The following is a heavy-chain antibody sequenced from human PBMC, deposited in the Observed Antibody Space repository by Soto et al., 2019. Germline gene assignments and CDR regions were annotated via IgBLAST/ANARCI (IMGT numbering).Heavy chain of an antibody. V-gene: IGHV1-69*13. CDR1: GYTITIDV. Sequence: GASVNVACKASGYTITIDVSSWGRQAPGQGLEWMGGIIPIFGTANYAQKFQGRVTITADESTSTAYMELSSLRSEDTAVYYCARESRYCSGGSCYFLPGIDYWGPGTLVTVSS. CDR2: IIPIFGTA. CDR3: ARESRYCSGGSCYFLPGIDY. J-gene: IGHJ4*02. D-gene: IGHD2-15*01.